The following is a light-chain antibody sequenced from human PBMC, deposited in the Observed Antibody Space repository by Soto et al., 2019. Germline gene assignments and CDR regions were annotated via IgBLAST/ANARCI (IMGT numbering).Light chain of an antibody. V-gene: IGKV2D-29*01. CDR2: ELS. CDR3: LESITLSPT. J-gene: IGKJ1*01. Sequence: DIVVTQTPLSLSVAPGQPASISCKSSQSLLHTDRKTYLYWYLQKPGQPPQLLIYELSKRFSGVADRFRGRGSRKDFTTKNRRVEAEDFGVYYRLESITLSPTFGQRNKVDIK. CDR1: QSLLHTDRKTY.